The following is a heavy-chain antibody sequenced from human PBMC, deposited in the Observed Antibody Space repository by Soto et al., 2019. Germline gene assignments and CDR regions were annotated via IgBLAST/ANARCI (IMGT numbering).Heavy chain of an antibody. V-gene: IGHV3-53*04. J-gene: IGHJ4*02. CDR2: IYSGGST. CDR1: GFTVSSNY. Sequence: EVQLVESGGGLVQPGGSLRLSCAASGFTVSSNYMSWVRQAPGKGLEWVSVIYSGGSTYYADSVKGRFTISRHNSKNTLYLQMNSLRAEDTAVYYCARDLNGCSGGSCYSLWGQGTLVTVSS. CDR3: ARDLNGCSGGSCYSL. D-gene: IGHD2-15*01.